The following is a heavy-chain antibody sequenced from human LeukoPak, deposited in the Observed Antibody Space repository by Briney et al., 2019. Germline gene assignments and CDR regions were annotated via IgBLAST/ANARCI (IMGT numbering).Heavy chain of an antibody. CDR1: GFTVSNNY. CDR3: ARDLYRIVVVPHYFDY. Sequence: GGSLRLSCAASGFTVSNNYLHWVRQAPGKGLEWVSVIYSGGTTYYVDSVKGRFTISRDNAKNSLYLRMNSLRAKDTAVYYCARDLYRIVVVPHYFDYWGQGTLVTVS. CDR2: IYSGGTT. V-gene: IGHV3-66*01. D-gene: IGHD3-22*01. J-gene: IGHJ4*02.